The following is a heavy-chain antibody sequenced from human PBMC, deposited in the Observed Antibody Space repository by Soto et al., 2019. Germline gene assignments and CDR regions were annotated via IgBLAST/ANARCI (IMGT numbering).Heavy chain of an antibody. CDR2: IYYSENT. CDR1: GGSISSGGYY. J-gene: IGHJ4*02. CDR3: ATHPPYGPLDH. Sequence: SETLSLTCTVSGGSISSGGYYWSWIRQPPGKGLEWIGYIYYSENTYYNPSLKSRVTISVDTSKNQFSLRLTSVTAADTAVYYCATHPPYGPLDHWGQGTLVTVSS. D-gene: IGHD4-17*01. V-gene: IGHV4-39*01.